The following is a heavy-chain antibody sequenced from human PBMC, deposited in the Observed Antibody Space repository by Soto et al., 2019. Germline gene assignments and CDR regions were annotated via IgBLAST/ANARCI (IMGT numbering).Heavy chain of an antibody. V-gene: IGHV1-2*04. Sequence: GASVKVSCKASGYTFTGYYMHWVRQAPGQGLEWMGWINPNSGGTNYAQKFQGWVTMTRDTSISTAYMELSRLRSDDTAVYYCARHGSGSYYYYYGMDVWGQGTTVTVS. J-gene: IGHJ6*02. CDR1: GYTFTGYY. D-gene: IGHD3-10*01. CDR3: ARHGSGSYYYYYGMDV. CDR2: INPNSGGT.